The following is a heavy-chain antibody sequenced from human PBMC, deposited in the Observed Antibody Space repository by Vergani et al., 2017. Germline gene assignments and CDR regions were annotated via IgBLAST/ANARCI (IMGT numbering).Heavy chain of an antibody. J-gene: IGHJ5*02. V-gene: IGHV1-69*06. CDR1: GGTFSSYA. Sequence: QVQLVQSGAEVKKPGSSVKVSCKASGGTFSSYAISWVRQAPGQRLEWMGWSNAGNGNTKYSQEFQGRVTITADKSTSTAYMELSSLRSEDTAVYYCARGDLRENWFDPWGQGTLVTVSS. D-gene: IGHD3-16*01. CDR3: ARGDLRENWFDP. CDR2: SNAGNGNT.